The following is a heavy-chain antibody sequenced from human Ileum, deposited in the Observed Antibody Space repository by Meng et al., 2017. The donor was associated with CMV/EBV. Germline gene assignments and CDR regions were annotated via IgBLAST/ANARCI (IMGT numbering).Heavy chain of an antibody. CDR3: AKEQSIGIAVTGIFDF. CDR2: IYSSGST. Sequence: QVQLQESGPGLVKPSQTLSLTCTVSGASNSGFFWSWIRQPAGKGLEWIGRIYSSGSTFYNPSLESRVTMSIDTSKNQFSLRLASVTAADTAVYFCAKEQSIGIAVTGIFDFWGQGALVTVSS. J-gene: IGHJ4*02. CDR1: GASNSGFF. D-gene: IGHD6-19*01. V-gene: IGHV4-4*07.